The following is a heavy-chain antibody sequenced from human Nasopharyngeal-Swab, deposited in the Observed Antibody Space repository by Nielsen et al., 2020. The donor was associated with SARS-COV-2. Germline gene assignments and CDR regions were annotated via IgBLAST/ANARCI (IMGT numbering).Heavy chain of an antibody. J-gene: IGHJ6*02. CDR3: ARASGDGIVATIWNYYYYGMDV. D-gene: IGHD5-12*01. Sequence: ASVKVSCKASGYTFSGYGFSWVRQAPGQGLEWMGWISTYNGKTNYAQKFQGRVTMTTDTSTSTAYMELRSLRFDDTAVYYCARASGDGIVATIWNYYYYGMDVWGQGTTVTVSS. CDR2: ISTYNGKT. V-gene: IGHV1-18*01. CDR1: GYTFSGYG.